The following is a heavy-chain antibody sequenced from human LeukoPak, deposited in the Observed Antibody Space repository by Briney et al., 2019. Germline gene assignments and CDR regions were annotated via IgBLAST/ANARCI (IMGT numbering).Heavy chain of an antibody. Sequence: GGSLRLSCVASGFTFRNYWMTCVRQAPGKGLEWVANIHKDGSEKYFVASVRGRFTISRDNAKDSLYLQMSSLRAEDTAVYYCVRGSSGTVVRGVAWAWFDPWGQGTLVTVSS. CDR1: GFTFRNYW. D-gene: IGHD3-10*01. CDR2: IHKDGSEK. J-gene: IGHJ5*02. V-gene: IGHV3-7*05. CDR3: VRGSSGTVVRGVAWAWFDP.